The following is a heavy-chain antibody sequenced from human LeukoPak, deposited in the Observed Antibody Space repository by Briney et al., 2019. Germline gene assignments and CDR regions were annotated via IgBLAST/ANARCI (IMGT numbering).Heavy chain of an antibody. V-gene: IGHV5-51*01. Sequence: WESLKISCEASGYTFTSYLIAWVRHLPGKGLEVMGIIYPDDSETRYSTFFQGQVTISVDKSSSASYLQWSSLKATDTAMYYGARRSRIGVSLFDYWGQGTLVTVSS. CDR1: GYTFTSYL. D-gene: IGHD3-10*01. J-gene: IGHJ4*02. CDR2: IYPDDSET. CDR3: ARRSRIGVSLFDY.